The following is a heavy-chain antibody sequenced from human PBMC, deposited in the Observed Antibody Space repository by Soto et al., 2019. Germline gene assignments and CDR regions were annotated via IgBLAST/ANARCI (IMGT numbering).Heavy chain of an antibody. V-gene: IGHV5-51*01. Sequence: LKISCKGSGYSFTSYWISWVRQMPGKGLEWMGIIYPGDSDTRYSPSFQGQVTISADKSISTAYLQWSSLKASDTAMYYCARQTNILTGYENYGMDVWGQGTTVTVSS. D-gene: IGHD3-9*01. CDR1: GYSFTSYW. CDR2: IYPGDSDT. CDR3: ARQTNILTGYENYGMDV. J-gene: IGHJ6*02.